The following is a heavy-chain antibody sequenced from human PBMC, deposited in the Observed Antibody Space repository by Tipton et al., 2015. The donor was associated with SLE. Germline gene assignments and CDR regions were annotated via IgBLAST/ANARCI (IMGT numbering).Heavy chain of an antibody. Sequence: SLRLSCAASGFTFSSYSMNWVRQAPGKGLEWVSSISSSSSYIYYADSVKGRFTISRDNAKNSLYLQMNSLRAEDTAVYYCARDRGRGYSSGWFDYWGQGTLVTVSS. CDR1: GFTFSSYS. J-gene: IGHJ4*02. V-gene: IGHV3-21*01. CDR3: ARDRGRGYSSGWFDY. CDR2: ISSSSSYI. D-gene: IGHD6-19*01.